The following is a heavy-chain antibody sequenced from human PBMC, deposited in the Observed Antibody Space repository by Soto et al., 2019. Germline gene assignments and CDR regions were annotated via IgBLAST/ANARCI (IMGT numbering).Heavy chain of an antibody. Sequence: PGGSLRLSCAASGFTFSSYSMNWVRQAPGKGLEWVSSISSSSSYIYYADSVKGRFTISRDNAKNSLYLQMNSLRAEDTAVYYCARDFIVATITDYYYYGMDVWGQGTTVTVSS. CDR2: ISSSSSYI. CDR1: GFTFSSYS. D-gene: IGHD5-12*01. J-gene: IGHJ6*02. V-gene: IGHV3-21*01. CDR3: ARDFIVATITDYYYYGMDV.